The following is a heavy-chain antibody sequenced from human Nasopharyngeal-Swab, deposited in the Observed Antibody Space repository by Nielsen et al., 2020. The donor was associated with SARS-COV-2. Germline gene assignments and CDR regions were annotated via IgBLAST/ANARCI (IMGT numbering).Heavy chain of an antibody. J-gene: IGHJ4*02. CDR1: GFTFSSYA. V-gene: IGHV3-23*03. D-gene: IGHD2-2*01. Sequence: GESLKISCAASGFTFSSYAMSWVRQAPGKGLEWVSVIYSGGSSTYYADSVKGRFSISRDNSKNTLYLQMNSLRAEDTAVYYCAKDDQTIWGQGTLVTVSS. CDR3: AKDDQTI. CDR2: IYSGGSST.